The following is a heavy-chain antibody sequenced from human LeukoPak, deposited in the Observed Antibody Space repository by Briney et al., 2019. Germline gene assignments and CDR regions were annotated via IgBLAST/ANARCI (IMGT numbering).Heavy chain of an antibody. CDR2: IKQDGSEK. V-gene: IGHV3-7*04. Sequence: PGGSLRLSCAASGFTFSSYWMSWVRQAPGKGLEWVANIKQDGSEKYYVDSVKGRFTISRDNAKNSLYLQMNSLRAEDTAVYYCARGTIAAARYYYFDDWGQGTQVTVSS. CDR1: GFTFSSYW. J-gene: IGHJ4*02. CDR3: ARGTIAAARYYYFDD. D-gene: IGHD6-13*01.